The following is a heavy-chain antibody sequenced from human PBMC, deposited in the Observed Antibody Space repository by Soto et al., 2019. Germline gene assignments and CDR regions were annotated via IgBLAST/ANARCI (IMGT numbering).Heavy chain of an antibody. CDR1: GFSFSSYG. V-gene: IGHV3-30*18. Sequence: GGSLRLSCVAAGFSFSSYGMHWVRQAPGKGLDWVAVISYDVNSKYLTDSVRGRFTISKDNSKKTLFLEMNSLTTEDTGVYYCAKDRDGYNSGGLDVWGQGTTVTAS. CDR3: AKDRDGYNSGGLDV. J-gene: IGHJ6*02. CDR2: ISYDVNSK. D-gene: IGHD5-12*01.